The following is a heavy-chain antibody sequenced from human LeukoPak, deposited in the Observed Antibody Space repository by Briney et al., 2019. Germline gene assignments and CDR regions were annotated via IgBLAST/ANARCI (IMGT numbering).Heavy chain of an antibody. D-gene: IGHD4-23*01. V-gene: IGHV3-21*01. CDR3: ARVDNYGGNPPDY. Sequence: GGSLRLSCAASGFTFNMYTMYWVRQAPGKGLEWVSSISSGTTYIYYADSVKGRFTISRDNVKNSLSLQMNSLRAEDTAVYYCARVDNYGGNPPDYWGQGTLVTVSS. CDR2: ISSGTTYI. J-gene: IGHJ4*02. CDR1: GFTFNMYT.